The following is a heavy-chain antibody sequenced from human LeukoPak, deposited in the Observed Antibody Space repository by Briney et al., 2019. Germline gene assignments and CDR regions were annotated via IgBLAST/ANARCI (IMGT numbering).Heavy chain of an antibody. CDR1: GYTFTGYY. Sequence: ASVKVSCKASGYTFTGYYMHWVRQAPGQGLEWMGRINPNSGGTNYAQKFQGRVTMTEDTSTDIAYMELSSLRSEDTAVYYCATDKETQLALDYWGQGTLVTVSS. CDR2: INPNSGGT. D-gene: IGHD3-3*02. CDR3: ATDKETQLALDY. V-gene: IGHV1-2*06. J-gene: IGHJ4*02.